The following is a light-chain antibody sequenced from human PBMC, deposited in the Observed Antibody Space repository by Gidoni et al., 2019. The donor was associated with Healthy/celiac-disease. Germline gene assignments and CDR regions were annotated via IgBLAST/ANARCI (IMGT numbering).Light chain of an antibody. CDR2: RNN. J-gene: IGLJ3*02. Sequence: QSVLTQPPSASGTPGQRVTISCSGSSSNIGSTYLYWYQQLPGTAPKLLIYRNNQRPSGVPDRFSGSKSGTSASLAISGLRSEDEADYYCAAWDVSLSGWVFGGGTKLTVL. CDR1: SSNIGSTY. V-gene: IGLV1-47*01. CDR3: AAWDVSLSGWV.